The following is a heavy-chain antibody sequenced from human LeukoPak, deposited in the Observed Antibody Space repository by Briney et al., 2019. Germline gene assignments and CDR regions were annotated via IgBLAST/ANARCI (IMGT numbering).Heavy chain of an antibody. CDR1: GGTFSSYA. CDR3: AGSIAAAGIGY. Sequence: ASVKVSCKASGGTFSSYAISWVRQAPGQGLEWMGGIIPIFGTANYAQKFQGRVTITTDESTSTAYMELSSLRSEDTAVYYCAGSIAAAGIGYWGQGTLVTVSS. CDR2: IIPIFGTA. J-gene: IGHJ4*02. D-gene: IGHD6-13*01. V-gene: IGHV1-69*05.